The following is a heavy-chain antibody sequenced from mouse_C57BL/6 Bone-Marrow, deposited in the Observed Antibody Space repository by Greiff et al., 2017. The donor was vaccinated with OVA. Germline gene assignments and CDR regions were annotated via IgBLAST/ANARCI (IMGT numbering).Heavy chain of an antibody. J-gene: IGHJ3*01. CDR3: ASSSDDGYYFWFAY. D-gene: IGHD2-3*01. V-gene: IGHV1-81*01. CDR2: IYPRSGNT. CDR1: GYTFTSYG. Sequence: VKLMESGAELARPGASVKLSCKASGYTFTSYGISWVKQRTGQGLEWIGEIYPRSGNTYYNEKFKGKATLTADKSSSTAYMELRSLTSEDSAVYVCASSSDDGYYFWFAYWGQGTLVTVSA.